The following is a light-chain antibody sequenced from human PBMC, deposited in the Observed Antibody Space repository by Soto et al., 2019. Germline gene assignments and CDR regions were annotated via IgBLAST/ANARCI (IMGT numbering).Light chain of an antibody. V-gene: IGKV2-28*01. Sequence: DVVMTQSPLSLSVTHGEPASISCRSSQSLLQSNSYNYLDWYLQKPGQSPQLLIYLGSNRASGVPDRFSGSGSGTDFTLFISRVEAEDVGVYYCMQSLETPYTFGQGTKLEIK. CDR1: QSLLQSNSYNY. J-gene: IGKJ2*01. CDR2: LGS. CDR3: MQSLETPYT.